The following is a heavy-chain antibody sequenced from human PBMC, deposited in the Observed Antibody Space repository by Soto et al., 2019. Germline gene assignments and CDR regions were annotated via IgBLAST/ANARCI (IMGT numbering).Heavy chain of an antibody. CDR3: ARAGYYDSSGYSNAPFYYGMDV. J-gene: IGHJ6*02. CDR1: GYTFTGYY. V-gene: IGHV1-2*04. D-gene: IGHD3-22*01. CDR2: INPNSGGT. Sequence: ASVKVSCKASGYTFTGYYMHWVRQAPGQGLEWMGWINPNSGGTNYAQKFQGWVTMTRDTSISTAYMELSRLRSDDAAVYYCARAGYYDSSGYSNAPFYYGMDVWGQGTTVTVSS.